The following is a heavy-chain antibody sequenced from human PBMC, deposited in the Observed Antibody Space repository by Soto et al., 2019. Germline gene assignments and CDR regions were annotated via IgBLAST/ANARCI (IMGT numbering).Heavy chain of an antibody. Sequence: PGESLKISCKGSGYSFTSHWISWVRQMPGKGLEWMGRIDPSDSYTNYSPSFQGHVTIPADKSISTAYLQWSSLKASDTAMYYCARHGHGDDYYYYGMDVWGQGTTVTVSS. CDR1: GYSFTSHW. V-gene: IGHV5-10-1*01. CDR2: IDPSDSYT. J-gene: IGHJ6*02. CDR3: ARHGHGDDYYYYGMDV. D-gene: IGHD4-17*01.